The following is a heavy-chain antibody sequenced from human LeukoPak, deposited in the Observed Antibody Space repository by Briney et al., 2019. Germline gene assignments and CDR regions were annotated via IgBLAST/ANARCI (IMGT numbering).Heavy chain of an antibody. D-gene: IGHD6-6*01. V-gene: IGHV4-34*01. CDR3: AGAGEEYSSSSWAKWFDP. CDR1: GGSFSGYY. CDR2: INHSGST. Sequence: SETLSLTCAVYGGSFSGYYWSWIRQPPGKGLEWVGEINHSGSTNYNPSLKSRVTISVDTSKNQFSLELSSVTAADTAVYYCAGAGEEYSSSSWAKWFDPWGQGTLVTVSS. J-gene: IGHJ5*02.